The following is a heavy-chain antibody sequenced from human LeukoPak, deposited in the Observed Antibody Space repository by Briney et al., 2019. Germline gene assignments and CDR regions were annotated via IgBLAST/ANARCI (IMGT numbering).Heavy chain of an antibody. V-gene: IGHV6-1*01. Sequence: SQTLSLTCAISGDSVFSNSAAWNWIRQSPSRGLEWLGRTYYRSKWYNDYAVSVKSRITINPDTSKNQFSLQLNSVTPEDTAVYYCAREGYDFWSGPGYYMDVWGKGTTVTVSS. CDR2: TYYRSKWYN. D-gene: IGHD3-3*01. J-gene: IGHJ6*03. CDR1: GDSVFSNSAA. CDR3: AREGYDFWSGPGYYMDV.